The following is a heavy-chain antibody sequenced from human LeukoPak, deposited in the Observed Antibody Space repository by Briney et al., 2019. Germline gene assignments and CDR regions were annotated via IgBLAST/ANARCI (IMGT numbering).Heavy chain of an antibody. V-gene: IGHV1-69*04. Sequence: SVKVSCKASGGTFSSYAISWVRQAPGQGLEWMGRIIPILGIANYAQKFQGRVTITADKSTSTAYMELSSLRSEDTAVYYCARETPAVGYCSSTSCYNYYYGMDVWGQGTTVTVS. D-gene: IGHD2-2*01. CDR3: ARETPAVGYCSSTSCYNYYYGMDV. CDR1: GGTFSSYA. J-gene: IGHJ6*02. CDR2: IIPILGIA.